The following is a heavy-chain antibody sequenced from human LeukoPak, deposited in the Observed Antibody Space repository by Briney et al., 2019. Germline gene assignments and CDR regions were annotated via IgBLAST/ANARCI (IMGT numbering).Heavy chain of an antibody. CDR2: INHSGST. CDR1: GGSFSGYY. J-gene: IGHJ4*02. CDR3: ARGLAYGSLY. Sequence: PSETLSLTCAVYGGSFSGYYWSWIRQPPGKGLEWIGEINHSGSTNYNPSFKSRVTISVDTSKNQFSLKLSSVTAADTAVYYCARGLAYGSLYWGQGTLVTVSS. V-gene: IGHV4-34*01. D-gene: IGHD3-10*01.